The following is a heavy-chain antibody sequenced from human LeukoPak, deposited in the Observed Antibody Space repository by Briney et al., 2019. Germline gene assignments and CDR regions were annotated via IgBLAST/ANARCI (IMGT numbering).Heavy chain of an antibody. CDR3: ARGVGLGSWYEVDWFDP. CDR2: IYTSGST. V-gene: IGHV4-4*07. D-gene: IGHD6-13*01. CDR1: GGSISSYY. Sequence: SETLSLTCTVSGGSISSYYWSWIRQPAGKGLEWIGRIYTSGSTNYNPSLKSRVTISVDTSKNQFSLKLSSVTAADTAVYYCARGVGLGSWYEVDWFDPWGQGTLVTVSS. J-gene: IGHJ5*02.